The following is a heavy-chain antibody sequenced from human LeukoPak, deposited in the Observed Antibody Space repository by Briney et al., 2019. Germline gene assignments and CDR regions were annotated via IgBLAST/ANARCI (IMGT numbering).Heavy chain of an antibody. V-gene: IGHV4-59*08. Sequence: PSETLSLTCTVSSGSISSYSWSWIRQPPGKGLEWIGYIYYSGSTSYNPSLKSRVIMSVDTSKNQFSLKLSSVTAADTAVYYCARHGTLPYYYDSSGYPFLDYWGQGTLATVSS. CDR1: SGSISSYS. J-gene: IGHJ4*02. D-gene: IGHD3-22*01. CDR2: IYYSGST. CDR3: ARHGTLPYYYDSSGYPFLDY.